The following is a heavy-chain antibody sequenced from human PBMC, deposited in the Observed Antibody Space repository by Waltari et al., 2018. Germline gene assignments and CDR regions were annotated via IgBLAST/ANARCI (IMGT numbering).Heavy chain of an antibody. CDR1: GGSISSSSYY. Sequence: QLQLQESGPGLVKPSETLSLTCTVSGGSISSSSYYWGWIRQPPGKGLESIGSIYYSGSTFHNPSLKSRITISVDTSNNQFSLKLSSVTAADTAVYYCARHIRRWVFDYWGQGTLVTVSS. CDR2: IYYSGST. CDR3: ARHIRRWVFDY. V-gene: IGHV4-39*01. J-gene: IGHJ4*02. D-gene: IGHD1-26*01.